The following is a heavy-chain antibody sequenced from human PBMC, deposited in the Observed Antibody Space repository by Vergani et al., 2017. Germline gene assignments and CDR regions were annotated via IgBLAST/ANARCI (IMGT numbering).Heavy chain of an antibody. Sequence: QVQLQQWGGGLLKPSETLSLTCVVNGGSFTSYHWTWIRQSPGGGLEWVGDIDHTGRPDYNPSLKSRLTMSEDKSRNQLSLTLNSVTATDTAIYFCARVNTETNGHLYYYYYMDVWGQGTAVTVS. J-gene: IGHJ6*03. D-gene: IGHD4-11*01. CDR1: GGSFTSYH. CDR2: IDHTGRP. V-gene: IGHV4-34*01. CDR3: ARVNTETNGHLYYYYYMDV.